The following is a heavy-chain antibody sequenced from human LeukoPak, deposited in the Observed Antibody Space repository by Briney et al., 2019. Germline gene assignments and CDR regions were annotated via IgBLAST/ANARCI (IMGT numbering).Heavy chain of an antibody. CDR2: IIPIFGTA. V-gene: IGHV1-69*01. D-gene: IGHD3-10*01. CDR3: AREGSYGSGSWGIDY. CDR1: GGTFSSYA. J-gene: IGHJ4*02. Sequence: ASVKVSCKASGGTFSSYAISWVRQAPGQGLEWMGGIIPIFGTANYAQKFQGRVTITADESTSTAYMDLSSLRSEDTAVYYCAREGSYGSGSWGIDYWGQGTLVTVSS.